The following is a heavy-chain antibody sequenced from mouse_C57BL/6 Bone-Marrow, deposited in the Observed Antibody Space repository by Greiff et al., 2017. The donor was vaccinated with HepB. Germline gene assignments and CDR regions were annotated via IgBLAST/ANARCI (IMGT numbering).Heavy chain of an antibody. CDR1: GYAFSSSW. CDR3: AREAITTVVAAHWHFDV. J-gene: IGHJ1*03. V-gene: IGHV1-82*01. Sequence: VMLVESGPELVKPGASVKISCKASGYAFSSSWMNWVKQRPGKGLEWIGRIYPGDGDTNYNGKFKGKATLTADKSSSTAYMQLSSLTSEDSAVYFCAREAITTVVAAHWHFDVWGTGTTVTVSS. D-gene: IGHD1-1*01. CDR2: IYPGDGDT.